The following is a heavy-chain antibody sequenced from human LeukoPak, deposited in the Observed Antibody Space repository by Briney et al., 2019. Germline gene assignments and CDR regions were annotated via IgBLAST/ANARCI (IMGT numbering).Heavy chain of an antibody. V-gene: IGHV1-2*06. Sequence: GASVKVSCKASGYTFTGYYMHWVRQAPGQGLEWMGRINPNSGGTNYAQKFQGRVTMTRDTSISTAYMELSRLRSDDTAVYYCARDRMVRGVIPSGYWGQGTLVTVSS. CDR2: INPNSGGT. CDR3: ARDRMVRGVIPSGY. D-gene: IGHD3-10*01. J-gene: IGHJ4*02. CDR1: GYTFTGYY.